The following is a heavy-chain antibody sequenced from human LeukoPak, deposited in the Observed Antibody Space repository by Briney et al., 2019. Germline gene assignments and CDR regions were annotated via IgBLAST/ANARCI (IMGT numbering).Heavy chain of an antibody. J-gene: IGHJ4*02. V-gene: IGHV3-23*01. CDR2: ISGSGGST. CDR1: GFTFSSYA. Sequence: PGGSLRLSCAASGFTFSSYAMSWVRQAPGKGLEWVSGISGSGGSTYYADSVKGRFTISRDNSKNTLYLQMNSLRADDTAVYYCARDRGDYDFGSGRGEPFDYWGQGTLVTVSS. CDR3: ARDRGDYDFGSGRGEPFDY. D-gene: IGHD3-3*01.